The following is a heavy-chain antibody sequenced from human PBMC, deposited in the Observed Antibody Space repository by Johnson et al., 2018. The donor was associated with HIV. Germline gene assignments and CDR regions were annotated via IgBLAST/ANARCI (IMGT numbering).Heavy chain of an antibody. CDR1: GFTFSSYA. CDR3: ARERIAAAGLDAFDI. Sequence: VQLVESGGGVVQPGRSLRLSCAASGFTFSSYAMHWVRQAPGKGLEWVAIISYDGTYNYYADSVKGRFTISRDNSKNTLYLQMNSLRAEDTAVYYCARERIAAAGLDAFDIWGQGTMVTVSS. V-gene: IGHV3-30*14. D-gene: IGHD6-13*01. J-gene: IGHJ3*02. CDR2: ISYDGTYN.